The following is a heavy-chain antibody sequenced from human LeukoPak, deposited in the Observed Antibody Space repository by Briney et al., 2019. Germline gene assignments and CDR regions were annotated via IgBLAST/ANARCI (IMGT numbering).Heavy chain of an antibody. Sequence: GASVKVSCKASGYTFTSYDINWVRQATGQGLEWMGWMNPNGGNTGYAQKFQGRVTITRNTSISTAYMELSSLRSEDTAVYYCARGLRYRGVRTTGTTYYFDYWGQGTLVTVSS. CDR1: GYTFTSYD. V-gene: IGHV1-8*03. CDR2: MNPNGGNT. CDR3: ARGLRYRGVRTTGTTYYFDY. J-gene: IGHJ4*02. D-gene: IGHD1-1*01.